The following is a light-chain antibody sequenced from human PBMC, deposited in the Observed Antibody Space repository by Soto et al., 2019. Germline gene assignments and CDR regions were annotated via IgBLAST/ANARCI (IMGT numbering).Light chain of an antibody. Sequence: EIGMTPAPATRSVAPGERATLSCRASNSVSSNLAWYQQKPGQAPRLLIYGASSRATGIPARFSGSGSGTEFTLTISSLQSEDFAVYYCQQYDNWPPITFGQGTRLEIK. V-gene: IGKV3-15*01. CDR2: GAS. CDR3: QQYDNWPPIT. CDR1: NSVSSN. J-gene: IGKJ5*01.